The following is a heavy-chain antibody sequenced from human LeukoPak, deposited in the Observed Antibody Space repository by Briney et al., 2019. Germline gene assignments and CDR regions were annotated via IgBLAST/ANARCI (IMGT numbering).Heavy chain of an antibody. Sequence: SETLSLTCTVSGGSISSGSYYWSWIRQPAGKGLEWIGRIYTSGSTNYNPSLKSRVTISVDTSKNQFSLKLSSVTAADTAVYYCARAYYYDSSPVDLWGRGTLVTVSS. J-gene: IGHJ2*01. CDR2: IYTSGST. CDR1: GGSISSGSYY. D-gene: IGHD3-22*01. CDR3: ARAYYYDSSPVDL. V-gene: IGHV4-61*02.